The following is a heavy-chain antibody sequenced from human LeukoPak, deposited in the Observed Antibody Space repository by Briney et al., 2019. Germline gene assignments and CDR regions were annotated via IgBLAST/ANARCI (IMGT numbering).Heavy chain of an antibody. CDR3: ARDPATYNWNDVDYFDY. V-gene: IGHV1-18*01. J-gene: IGHJ4*02. Sequence: ASVKVSCKASGYTFTSYGTSWVRQAPGQGLEWMGRINAYNGNTNYAQKLQGRVTMTTHTSTSTAYMELRSLRSDDTAVYYCARDPATYNWNDVDYFDYWGQGTLVTVSS. CDR1: GYTFTSYG. D-gene: IGHD1-1*01. CDR2: INAYNGNT.